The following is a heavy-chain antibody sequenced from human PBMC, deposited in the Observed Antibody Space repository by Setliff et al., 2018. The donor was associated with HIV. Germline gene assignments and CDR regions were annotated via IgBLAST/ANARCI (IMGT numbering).Heavy chain of an antibody. V-gene: IGHV4-4*08. D-gene: IGHD1-26*01. CDR3: AREGTYSGTYWVRRVASFDI. CDR2: IYKSGTT. Sequence: SETLSLTCSVSGGSITSYHWSWIRQSPGKGLEWIGYIYKSGTTNYKSSLKSRVTISADPSKNQFSLKLTSVTAADTAVYYCAREGTYSGTYWVRRVASFDIWGQGTMVTVSS. J-gene: IGHJ3*02. CDR1: GGSITSYH.